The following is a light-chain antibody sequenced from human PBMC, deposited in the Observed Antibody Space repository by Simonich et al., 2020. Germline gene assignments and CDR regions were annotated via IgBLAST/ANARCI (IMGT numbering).Light chain of an antibody. CDR3: QQYNSYSWT. Sequence: IHMTQSPSTLSASVGDRVTITCRASQSISSWLAWYHQKPGKAPKLLIYKASSLESGVPSRFSGSGSGTEFTLTISSLQPDDFATYYCQQYNSYSWTFGQGTKVEIK. CDR1: QSISSW. J-gene: IGKJ1*01. V-gene: IGKV1-5*03. CDR2: KAS.